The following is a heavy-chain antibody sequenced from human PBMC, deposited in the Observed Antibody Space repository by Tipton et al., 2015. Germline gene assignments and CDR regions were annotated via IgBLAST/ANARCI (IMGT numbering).Heavy chain of an antibody. CDR1: GFTFSSYA. D-gene: IGHD1-26*01. V-gene: IGHV3-48*02. Sequence: SLRLSCAASGFTFSSYAMSWVRQAPGKGLEWVSYIGSSSTSIYYADSVKGRFTISRDNAKNSLYLQMNSLRDEDTAVYYCATLVGAPRGYYYYDMDVWGQGTTVTVSS. CDR2: IGSSSTSI. J-gene: IGHJ6*02. CDR3: ATLVGAPRGYYYYDMDV.